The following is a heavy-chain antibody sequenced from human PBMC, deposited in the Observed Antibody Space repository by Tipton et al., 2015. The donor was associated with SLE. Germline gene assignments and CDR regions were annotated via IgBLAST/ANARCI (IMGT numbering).Heavy chain of an antibody. CDR3: ARGGMSGYMDV. J-gene: IGHJ6*03. V-gene: IGHV3-21*01. CDR1: GFTFSSYS. D-gene: IGHD3-3*01. Sequence: SLRLSCAASGFTFSSYSMNWVRQAPGKGLEWVSSISSSSSYIYYADSVKGRFTISRDNSKNTLYLQMNSLRAEDTAVYYCARGGMSGYMDVWGKGTTVTVSS. CDR2: ISSSSSYI.